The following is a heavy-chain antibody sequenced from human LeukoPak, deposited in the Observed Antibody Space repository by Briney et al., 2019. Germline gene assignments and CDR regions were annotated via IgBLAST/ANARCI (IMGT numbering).Heavy chain of an antibody. J-gene: IGHJ4*02. V-gene: IGHV1-2*02. Sequence: ASVKVSCKASGYSFTGNFIHWVRQAPGQGLEWMGCIDPNSGDTKYAQKFQGRVTMTRETSISTAYMELSRLRSDGTAVYYCARGRRWLDPLDYWGQGTLVTVSS. CDR2: IDPNSGDT. CDR3: ARGRRWLDPLDY. CDR1: GYSFTGNF. D-gene: IGHD6-19*01.